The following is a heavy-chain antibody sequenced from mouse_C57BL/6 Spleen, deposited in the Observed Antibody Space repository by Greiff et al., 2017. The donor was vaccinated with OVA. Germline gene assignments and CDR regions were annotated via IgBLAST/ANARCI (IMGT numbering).Heavy chain of an antibody. CDR2: INPYNGGT. Sequence: VQLQQSGPVLVKPGASVKMSCKASGYTFTDYYMNWVKQSHGKSLEWIGVINPYNGGTSYNQKFKGKATLTVDKSSSTAYMELNSLTSEDSAVYYYARGEDSNYVFDYWGQGTTLTVSS. J-gene: IGHJ2*01. CDR1: GYTFTDYY. CDR3: ARGEDSNYVFDY. D-gene: IGHD2-5*01. V-gene: IGHV1-19*01.